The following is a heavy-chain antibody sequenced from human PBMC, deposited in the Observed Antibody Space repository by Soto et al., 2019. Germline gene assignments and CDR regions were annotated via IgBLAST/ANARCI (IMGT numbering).Heavy chain of an antibody. J-gene: IGHJ4*02. CDR2: INHRGST. V-gene: IGHV4-34*01. CDR3: PRLVGATGDDY. Sequence: PSESLSLACAVYGGSFSVYYWGWIRHPQGEGLEWIGEINHRGSTNYNPSLKSRVTISVDTSKNQFSLKLSSVTAADTAVYYCPRLVGATGDDYWGQGTLVTVSS. D-gene: IGHD1-26*01. CDR1: GGSFSVYY.